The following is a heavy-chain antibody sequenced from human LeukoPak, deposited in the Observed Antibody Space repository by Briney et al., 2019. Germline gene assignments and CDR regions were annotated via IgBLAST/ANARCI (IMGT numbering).Heavy chain of an antibody. D-gene: IGHD4-17*01. V-gene: IGHV3-53*01. CDR3: IVFGDSNH. J-gene: IGHJ5*02. Sequence: GGSLRLSCAASGFTVSSNYMTWVRQAPGKGLEWVSVIYNGGSTYYADSVKGRFTISRDNSKNTLYLQMNSLRVEDTAVYYCIVFGDSNHWGQGTLVTVSS. CDR2: IYNGGST. CDR1: GFTVSSNY.